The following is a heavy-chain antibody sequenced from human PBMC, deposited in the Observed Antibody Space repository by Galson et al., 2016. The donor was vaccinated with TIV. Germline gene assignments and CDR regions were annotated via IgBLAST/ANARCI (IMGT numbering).Heavy chain of an antibody. CDR3: ARQGGRVGAVPLDS. CDR2: ISYDGRNT. J-gene: IGHJ4*02. V-gene: IGHV3-30*10. CDR1: GFNFDIYA. Sequence: SLRLSCAASGFNFDIYAMHWVRQAPGKGLEWVSFISYDGRNTYYTDSVKGRFTISRDYSKNTLYLQMNSLRPEDTAVYYCARQGGRVGAVPLDSWGQGTLVTVSS. D-gene: IGHD1-26*01.